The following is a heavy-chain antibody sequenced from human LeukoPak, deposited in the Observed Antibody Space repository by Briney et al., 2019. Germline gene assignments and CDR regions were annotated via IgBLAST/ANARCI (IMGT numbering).Heavy chain of an antibody. CDR3: ARVSSPDYYDSSSYYLFYFDY. Sequence: SQTLSLTCTVSGGSISSYYWSWIRQPPGKGLEWIGYIYYSGSTNYNPSLKSRVTISVDTSKNQFSLKLSSVTAADTAVYYCARVSSPDYYDSSSYYLFYFDYWGQGTLVTVSS. CDR1: GGSISSYY. CDR2: IYYSGST. V-gene: IGHV4-59*01. J-gene: IGHJ4*02. D-gene: IGHD3-22*01.